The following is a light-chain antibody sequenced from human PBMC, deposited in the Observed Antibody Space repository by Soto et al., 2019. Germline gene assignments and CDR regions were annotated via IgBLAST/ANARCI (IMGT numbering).Light chain of an antibody. V-gene: IGLV2-14*01. CDR3: AAWDDLLNGPV. CDR1: SSDVGGYNY. CDR2: EVS. Sequence: QSALTQPASVSGSPGQSITISCTGSSSDVGGYNYVSWYQQHPGKAPKLMIYEVSNRPSGISNRFSGSKSGNTASLTLSGLQAEDEADYYCAAWDDLLNGPVFGGGTKLTVL. J-gene: IGLJ3*02.